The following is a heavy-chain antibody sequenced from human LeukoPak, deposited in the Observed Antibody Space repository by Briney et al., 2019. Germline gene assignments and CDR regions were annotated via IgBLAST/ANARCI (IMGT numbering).Heavy chain of an antibody. D-gene: IGHD3-16*02. CDR3: VRVYRNWFDP. J-gene: IGHJ5*02. CDR1: GFTFSSYG. Sequence: GGSLRLSCAASGFTFSSYGMHWVRQAPGKGLEWVAVISYDGSNKYYADSVKGRFTISRENAKNSLYLQMNSLRAEDTAVYYCVRVYRNWFDPWGQGTLVTVSS. V-gene: IGHV3-33*05. CDR2: ISYDGSNK.